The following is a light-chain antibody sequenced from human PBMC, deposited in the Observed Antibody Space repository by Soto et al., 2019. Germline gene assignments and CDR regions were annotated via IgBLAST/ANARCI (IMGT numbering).Light chain of an antibody. CDR2: DTS. CDR1: PSVSSN. CDR3: QQYHNWPGT. J-gene: IGKJ1*01. Sequence: EIVRTQSPATLSVSPGERATLSCRASPSVSSNLAWYQQKPGQAPRLLIYDTSTRATGIPARFSGSGSGTEFTLTISILQSEDFAVYYCQQYHNWPGTFGQGTKVEIK. V-gene: IGKV3-15*01.